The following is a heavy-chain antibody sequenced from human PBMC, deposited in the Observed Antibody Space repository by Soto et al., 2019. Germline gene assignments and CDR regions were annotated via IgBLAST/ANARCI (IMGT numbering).Heavy chain of an antibody. Sequence: EVQLVESGGGLVKPGASLRLSCAVSGFTFSSYSMTWVRQAPGKGLEWVSSISSSSSYIYSADSVKGRFTISRDNAKNSRYLQMSSLRAEDTAVYYCARDYGPGDYVDSWGQGTLVTVSS. CDR2: ISSSSSYI. V-gene: IGHV3-21*01. CDR1: GFTFSSYS. D-gene: IGHD3-10*01. CDR3: ARDYGPGDYVDS. J-gene: IGHJ4*02.